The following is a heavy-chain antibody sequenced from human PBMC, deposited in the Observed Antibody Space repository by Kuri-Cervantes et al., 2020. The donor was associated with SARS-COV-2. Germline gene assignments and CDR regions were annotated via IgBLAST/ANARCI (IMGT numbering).Heavy chain of an antibody. D-gene: IGHD3-10*01. CDR3: ATHSMVRGVLDSFDI. V-gene: IGHV3-23*01. CDR2: ISGSGGST. CDR1: GFTFSNYA. Sequence: LSLTCAASGFTFSNYAMSWVRQAPGKGLEWVSAISGSGGSTYYADSVKGRFTISRDNSKNTLYLQMNNLRAEDTAVYYCATHSMVRGVLDSFDIWGQGTMVTVSS. J-gene: IGHJ3*02.